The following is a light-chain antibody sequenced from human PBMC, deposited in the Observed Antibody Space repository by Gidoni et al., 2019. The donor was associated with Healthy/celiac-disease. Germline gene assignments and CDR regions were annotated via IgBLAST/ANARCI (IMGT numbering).Light chain of an antibody. CDR1: KLGDKY. V-gene: IGLV3-1*01. Sequence: SYELTQPPSVSASPGQTASITCSGDKLGDKYACWYQQKPGQSPVLIIYQDTKRPSGIPERFSGSNSGNTATLTISGTQAMDEADYYCQVWDTSTVVFGGGTKLTVL. J-gene: IGLJ2*01. CDR2: QDT. CDR3: QVWDTSTVV.